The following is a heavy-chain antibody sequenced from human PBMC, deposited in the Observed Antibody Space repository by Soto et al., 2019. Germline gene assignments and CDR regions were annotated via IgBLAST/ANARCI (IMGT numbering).Heavy chain of an antibody. J-gene: IGHJ3*02. CDR3: ARAWELHDAFDI. V-gene: IGHV1-2*04. CDR2: INPNSGGT. D-gene: IGHD1-26*01. Sequence: QVQLVQSGAEVKKPGSSVKVSCKASGGTFSSYAISWVRQAPGQGLEWMGWINPNSGGTNYAQKFQGWVTMTRDTSISTAYMELSRLRSDDTAVYYCARAWELHDAFDIWGQGTMVTVSS. CDR1: GGTFSSYA.